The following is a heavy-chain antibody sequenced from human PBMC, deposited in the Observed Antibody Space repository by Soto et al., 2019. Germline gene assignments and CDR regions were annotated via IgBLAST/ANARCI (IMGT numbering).Heavy chain of an antibody. Sequence: SETLSLTCTVSGGSVSSSSYSWGWIRQSPGKGLEWIGTIYSSENTYYNPSLLSRVTISVDTSKNEFSLRLSSVTAADTAVYYCARHFVAVVIKGWGYWGQGTLVTVSS. CDR2: IYSSENT. CDR1: GGSVSSSSYS. D-gene: IGHD3-10*01. V-gene: IGHV4-39*01. CDR3: ARHFVAVVIKGWGY. J-gene: IGHJ4*02.